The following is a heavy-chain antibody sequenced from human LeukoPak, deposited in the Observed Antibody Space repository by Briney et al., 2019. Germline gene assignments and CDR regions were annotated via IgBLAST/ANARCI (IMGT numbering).Heavy chain of an antibody. J-gene: IGHJ4*02. CDR3: AKAYSSDWYPTFDY. CDR1: GVTFSSYG. CDR2: ISYAGTNK. D-gene: IGHD6-19*01. V-gene: IGHV3-30*18. Sequence: GGSLRLSCAASGVTFSSYGMHWVRQAPGKGLEWVAVISYAGTNKYYADSVKGRFSISRDNSKNTVYLQMNSLRAEDTAVYYCAKAYSSDWYPTFDYWGQGILVTVSS.